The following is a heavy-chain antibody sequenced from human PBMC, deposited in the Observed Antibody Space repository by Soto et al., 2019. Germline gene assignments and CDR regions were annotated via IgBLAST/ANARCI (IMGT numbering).Heavy chain of an antibody. CDR3: ARSVDP. V-gene: IGHV4-31*01. CDR2: IFYSGTT. Sequence: QVQLQESGPGLVKPSQTLSLTCTVSGGYISSGGYYWSWIRQHPGKGLEWIGYIFYSGTTYYNPSLKSLVTISVDSSKNPFSLKLSSVTAAGTAVYFCARSVDPWGQGTLVTVSS. CDR1: GGYISSGGYY. J-gene: IGHJ5*02.